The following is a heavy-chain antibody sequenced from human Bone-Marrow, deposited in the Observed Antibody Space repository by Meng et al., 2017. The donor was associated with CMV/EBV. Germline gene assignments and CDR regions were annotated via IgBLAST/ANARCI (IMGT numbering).Heavy chain of an antibody. CDR1: GGSISSSSYY. CDR3: ARHAPGIAVADAFDI. J-gene: IGHJ3*02. Sequence: SETLSLTCTVSGGSISSSSYYWGWIRQPPGKGLEWIGSIYYSGSTYYNPSLKSRVTISVDTSKNQFSLKLSSVTAADTAVYYCARHAPGIAVADAFDIWGQGTMVIVSS. D-gene: IGHD6-19*01. V-gene: IGHV4-39*01. CDR2: IYYSGST.